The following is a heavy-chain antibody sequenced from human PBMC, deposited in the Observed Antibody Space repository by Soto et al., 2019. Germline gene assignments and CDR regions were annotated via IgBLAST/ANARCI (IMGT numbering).Heavy chain of an antibody. J-gene: IGHJ4*02. CDR3: ASRDGDYYGTPQSDYFDY. CDR1: GGSISSSSYY. V-gene: IGHV4-39*01. CDR2: IYYSGST. Sequence: SETLSLTCTVSGGSISSSSYYWGWIRQPPGKGLEWIGSIYYSGSTYYNPSLKSRVTISVDTSKNQFSLKLSSVTAADTAVYYCASRDGDYYGTPQSDYFDYWGQGTLVTVSS. D-gene: IGHD3-10*01.